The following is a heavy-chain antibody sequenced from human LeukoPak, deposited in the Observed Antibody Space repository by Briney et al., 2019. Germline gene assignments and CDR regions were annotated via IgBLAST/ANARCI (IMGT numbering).Heavy chain of an antibody. J-gene: IGHJ4*02. D-gene: IGHD3-3*01. Sequence: GGSLRLSCAASGFTFSNHGMNWVRQAPGKGLEWVGRIKSKTDGGTTDYAAPVKGRFTISRDDSKNTLYLQMNSLKTEDTAVYYCTTLGYDFDPYYFDYWGQGTLVTVSS. V-gene: IGHV3-15*01. CDR3: TTLGYDFDPYYFDY. CDR2: IKSKTDGGTT. CDR1: GFTFSNHG.